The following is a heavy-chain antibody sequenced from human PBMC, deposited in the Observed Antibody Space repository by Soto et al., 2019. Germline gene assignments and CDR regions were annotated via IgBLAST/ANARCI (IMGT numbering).Heavy chain of an antibody. CDR3: ARVGYSSGWYGGYFDY. J-gene: IGHJ4*02. CDR2: IYHSGST. Sequence: PSETLSLTCAVSGGSISSGGYSWSWIRQPPGKGLEWIGYIYHSGSTYYNPSLKSRVTISVDRSKNQFSLKLSSVTAADTAAYYCARVGYSSGWYGGYFDYWGQGTLVTVSS. D-gene: IGHD6-19*01. V-gene: IGHV4-30-2*01. CDR1: GGSISSGGYS.